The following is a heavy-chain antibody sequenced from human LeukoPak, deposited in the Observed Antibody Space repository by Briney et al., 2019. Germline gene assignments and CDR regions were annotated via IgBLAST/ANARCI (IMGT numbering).Heavy chain of an antibody. CDR2: IIPMFDTP. Sequence: SVKVSCKTSGGSFRSHAFNWVRQAPGQGLEWMGGIIPMFDTPNYAQKFQGRVTMTRDTSTSTVYMELSRLRSEDTAVYYCARDHTGGGSSWSDNWFDPWGQGTLVTVSS. V-gene: IGHV1-69*06. CDR1: GGSFRSHA. CDR3: ARDHTGGGSSWSDNWFDP. D-gene: IGHD6-13*01. J-gene: IGHJ5*02.